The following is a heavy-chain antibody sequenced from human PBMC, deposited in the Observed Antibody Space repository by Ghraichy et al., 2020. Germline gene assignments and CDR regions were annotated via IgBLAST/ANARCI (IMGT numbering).Heavy chain of an antibody. J-gene: IGHJ6*03. Sequence: SETLSLTCTVSGASISSHYWTWIRQPPGKGLEWIGYIYYTGITNYNPSFKSRVTISVDTSKNQFSLKLSSVTAADTAVYYCARATAPGDYYYMNVWGKGTTVTVSS. CDR2: IYYTGIT. D-gene: IGHD5-18*01. V-gene: IGHV4-59*11. CDR3: ARATAPGDYYYMNV. CDR1: GASISSHY.